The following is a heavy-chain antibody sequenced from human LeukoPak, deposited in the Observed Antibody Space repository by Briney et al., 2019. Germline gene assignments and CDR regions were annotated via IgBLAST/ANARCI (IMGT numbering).Heavy chain of an antibody. CDR1: GGSISSYY. Sequence: SETLSLTCTVSGGSISSYYWSWIRQPPGKGLEWIGYIYYSGSTNYNPSLKSRVTISVDTSKNQFSLKLSSVTAADTAVYCARGVNWIDPWGQGTLVTVSS. V-gene: IGHV4-59*01. CDR3: ARGVNWIDP. CDR2: IYYSGST. D-gene: IGHD6-13*01. J-gene: IGHJ5*02.